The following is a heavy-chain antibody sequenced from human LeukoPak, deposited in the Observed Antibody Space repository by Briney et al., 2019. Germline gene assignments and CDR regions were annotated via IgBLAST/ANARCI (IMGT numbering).Heavy chain of an antibody. J-gene: IGHJ4*02. D-gene: IGHD4-23*01. CDR2: ITWNSDNI. Sequence: GGSLRLSCAASGFTFDDYAMHWVRQAPGKGLEWVSGITWNSDNIEYADSVKGRFTISRDNAKNSLYLQMNSLRAEDTAVYYCARGARKGDDYGGFFDYWGQGTLVTVSS. V-gene: IGHV3-9*01. CDR1: GFTFDDYA. CDR3: ARGARKGDDYGGFFDY.